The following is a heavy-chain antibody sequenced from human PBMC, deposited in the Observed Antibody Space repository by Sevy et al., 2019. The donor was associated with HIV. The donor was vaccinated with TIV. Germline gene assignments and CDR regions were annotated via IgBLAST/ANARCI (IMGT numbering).Heavy chain of an antibody. CDR1: GFTFRTYY. CDR3: ASLAAGPYYYYMDV. J-gene: IGHJ6*03. V-gene: IGHV3-7*01. D-gene: IGHD6-13*01. CDR2: VKQDGNEK. Sequence: GGSLRLSCAASGFTFRTYYMSWVRQAPGKGLEWVANVKQDGNEKSYVDSVKGRFTISRDNAKNSLYLQMNSLRAEDTAVYYCASLAAGPYYYYMDVWGKGTTVTVSS.